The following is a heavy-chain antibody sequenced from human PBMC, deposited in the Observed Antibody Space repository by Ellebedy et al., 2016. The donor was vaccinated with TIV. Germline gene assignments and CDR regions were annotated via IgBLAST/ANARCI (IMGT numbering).Heavy chain of an antibody. CDR3: ARTRSGWYDVFDI. D-gene: IGHD6-19*01. V-gene: IGHV3-48*04. J-gene: IGHJ3*02. CDR2: ISDSGHTI. CDR1: GFTFSSYA. Sequence: GESLKISCAASGFTFSSYAMSWVRQAPGKGLEWLAYISDSGHTIYYADSVKDRFAISRDNAKMSVSLQMNGLRVGDTAVYYCARTRSGWYDVFDIWGQGTMVTVSS.